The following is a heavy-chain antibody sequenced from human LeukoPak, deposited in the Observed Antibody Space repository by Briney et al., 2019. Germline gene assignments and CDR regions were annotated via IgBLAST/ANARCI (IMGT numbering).Heavy chain of an antibody. CDR2: ISGNGDTT. J-gene: IGHJ5*02. D-gene: IGHD3-3*01. Sequence: GGSLRLSCTASGFTFSDYAMSWVRQAPGKGLEWVSTISGNGDTTYYPDSVKGRFTISRDNSKNTVFLQMNDLRAEDTALYYCANGGTPGDFFTPWGREALVTV. CDR3: ANGGTPGDFFTP. CDR1: GFTFSDYA. V-gene: IGHV3-23*01.